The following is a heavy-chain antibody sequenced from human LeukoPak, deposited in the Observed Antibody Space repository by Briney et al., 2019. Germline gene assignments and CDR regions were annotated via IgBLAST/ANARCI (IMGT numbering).Heavy chain of an antibody. CDR2: INSDGSST. J-gene: IGHJ4*02. CDR3: ASRYYCDSSGRDY. Sequence: GGSLRLSCAASGFTFSSYWMHWVRQAPGKGLVWVSRINSDGSSTSYADSVEGRFTISRDNAKNTLYLQMNSLRAEDTAVYYCASRYYCDSSGRDYWGQGTLVTVSS. D-gene: IGHD3-22*01. CDR1: GFTFSSYW. V-gene: IGHV3-74*01.